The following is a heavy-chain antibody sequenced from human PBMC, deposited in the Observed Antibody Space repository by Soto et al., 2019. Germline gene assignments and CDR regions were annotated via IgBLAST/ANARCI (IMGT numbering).Heavy chain of an antibody. V-gene: IGHV3-23*01. CDR3: GKSSRESYPGSRVIDF. CDR1: GFTFSNYA. CDR2: ITNSGGDT. D-gene: IGHD3-10*01. J-gene: IGHJ4*02. Sequence: GGSLRLSCAAAGFTFSNYAMTWVRQAPGEGLEWVSVITNSGGDTLHADSVKGRVTISRDNSKNTLYLRMNRLRAEDTAIYYCGKSSRESYPGSRVIDFWGQGTRVTVSS.